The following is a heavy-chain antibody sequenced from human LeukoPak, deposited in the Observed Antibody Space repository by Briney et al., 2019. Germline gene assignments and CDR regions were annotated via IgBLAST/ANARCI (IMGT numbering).Heavy chain of an antibody. CDR1: VDSISTYY. Sequence: PSETLSLTCTSSVDSISTYYWSWIRQPPGKGLEWIGYVYYSGSTNYNPSLKSRVTISVDTSKNQFSLKLSSVTAADTAVYYCARDESGPFNWFDPWGQGTLVTVSS. CDR3: ARDESGPFNWFDP. V-gene: IGHV4-59*01. J-gene: IGHJ5*02. CDR2: VYYSGST. D-gene: IGHD2-8*02.